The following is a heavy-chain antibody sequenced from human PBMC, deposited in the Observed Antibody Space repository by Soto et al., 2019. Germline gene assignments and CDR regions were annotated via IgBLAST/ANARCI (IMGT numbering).Heavy chain of an antibody. Sequence: SETLSLTCAVYGGSFSGYYWSWIRQPPGKGLEWIGEINHSGSTNYNPSLKSRVTISVDTFKNQFSLKLSSVTAADTAVYYWARRGEWNWFDPWGQGTLVTVSS. CDR1: GGSFSGYY. CDR2: INHSGST. CDR3: ARRGEWNWFDP. J-gene: IGHJ5*02. D-gene: IGHD3-10*01. V-gene: IGHV4-34*01.